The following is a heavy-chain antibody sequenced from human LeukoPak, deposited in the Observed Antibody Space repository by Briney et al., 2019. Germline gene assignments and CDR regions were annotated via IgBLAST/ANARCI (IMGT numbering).Heavy chain of an antibody. CDR3: ARVPSSDWGYYYYYMDV. J-gene: IGHJ6*03. V-gene: IGHV4-59*01. CDR2: IYYSGST. CDR1: GGSISSYY. Sequence: SATLSLTCTVSGGSISSYYWSWIRQPPGKGLEWIGYIYYSGSTNYNPSLKSRVTISVDTSKNQFSLKLSSVTAADTAVYYWARVPSSDWGYYYYYMDVWGKGTTVTVSS. D-gene: IGHD3-16*01.